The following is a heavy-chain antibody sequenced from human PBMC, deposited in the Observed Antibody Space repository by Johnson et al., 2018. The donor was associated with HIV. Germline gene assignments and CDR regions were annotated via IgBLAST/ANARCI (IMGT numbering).Heavy chain of an antibody. CDR1: GFSLSDYY. Sequence: VQLVESGGGLVKPGGSLRLSCAASGFSLSDYYMSWIRQAPGKGPEWVGRIKSKPDGGTTDYAAPVKGRFTISRDDSKNTLYLQMNSLKTEDTAVYYCTSERGRYYDSSNDAFDIWGQGTMVTVSS. V-gene: IGHV3-15*01. CDR3: TSERGRYYDSSNDAFDI. J-gene: IGHJ3*02. CDR2: IKSKPDGGTT. D-gene: IGHD3-22*01.